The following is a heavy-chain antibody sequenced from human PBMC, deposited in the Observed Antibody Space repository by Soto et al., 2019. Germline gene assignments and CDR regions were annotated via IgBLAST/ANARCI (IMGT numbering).Heavy chain of an antibody. J-gene: IGHJ4*02. D-gene: IGHD2-15*01. V-gene: IGHV1-69*08. CDR1: GGTFSIYT. Sequence: QVQLVQSGAEVKKPGSSVKVSCKASGGTFSIYTISWVRQAPGQGLEWMGRIIPILGIANYAQKFQGRVTITADKSTSTAYMELSSLRSEDTAVYYCARDKGYCSGGSCYHDYWGQGTLVTVSS. CDR2: IIPILGIA. CDR3: ARDKGYCSGGSCYHDY.